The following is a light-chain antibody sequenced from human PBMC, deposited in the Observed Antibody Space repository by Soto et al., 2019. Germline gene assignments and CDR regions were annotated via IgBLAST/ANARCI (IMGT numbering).Light chain of an antibody. Sequence: ELTQPPSVSVSPGQTASITCSGDKLGDKYASWYQLKPGQSPVLVIYQDTKRPSGIPERFSGSNSGTTATLSISGTQAMDEADYYCQAWDTSTVVFGGGTKLTVL. CDR3: QAWDTSTVV. CDR1: KLGDKY. J-gene: IGLJ2*01. CDR2: QDT. V-gene: IGLV3-1*01.